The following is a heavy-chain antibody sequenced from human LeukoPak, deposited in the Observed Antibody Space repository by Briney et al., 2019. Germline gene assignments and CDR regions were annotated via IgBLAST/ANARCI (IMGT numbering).Heavy chain of an antibody. CDR1: AGSTSSSHYF. Sequence: SETLSLTCTVSAGSTSSSHYFWGWVRQPPGKGLEWIGEINRSGSTNYNPSLKSRVTISVDTSKNQFTLKLSSVTAADTAVYYCARGGEVFCGSTRWSCPTNYFDYWGQGTLVTVSS. D-gene: IGHD2-2*01. CDR2: INRSGST. CDR3: ARGGEVFCGSTRWSCPTNYFDY. J-gene: IGHJ4*02. V-gene: IGHV4-39*06.